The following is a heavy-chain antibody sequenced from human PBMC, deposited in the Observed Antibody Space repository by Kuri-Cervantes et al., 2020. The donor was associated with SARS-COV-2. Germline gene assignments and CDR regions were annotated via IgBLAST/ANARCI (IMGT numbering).Heavy chain of an antibody. V-gene: IGHV1-2*02. CDR2: INPDSGVT. Sequence: ASVKVSCKPSGYTISDPYIHWVRQAPRQGLEWMGLINPDSGVTNYAQKFQGRVTMSRDTSTSTVYMELSSLTSEDTAIYYCYCAPKEGFDSWGQGTLVTVSS. CDR3: YCAPKEGFDS. CDR1: GYTISDPY. J-gene: IGHJ4*02. D-gene: IGHD2-21*01.